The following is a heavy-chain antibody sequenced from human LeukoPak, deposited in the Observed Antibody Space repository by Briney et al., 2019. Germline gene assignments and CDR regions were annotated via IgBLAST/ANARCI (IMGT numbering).Heavy chain of an antibody. Sequence: SVKVSCKASGGTFSSYAISWVRQAPGQGLEWMGGIIPIFGTANYAQKFQGRVTITTDESTSTAYMELSSLRSEDTAVYYCARRGIAALNWFDPWGQGTLVTVSS. CDR3: ARRGIAALNWFDP. CDR1: GGTFSSYA. J-gene: IGHJ5*02. V-gene: IGHV1-69*05. D-gene: IGHD6-13*01. CDR2: IIPIFGTA.